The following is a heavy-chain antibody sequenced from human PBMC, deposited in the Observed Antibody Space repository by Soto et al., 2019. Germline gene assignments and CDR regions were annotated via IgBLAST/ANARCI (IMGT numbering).Heavy chain of an antibody. CDR2: IYWDDDK. D-gene: IGHD3-16*01. J-gene: IGHJ4*02. Sequence: QITLKESGPPLVKPTQTLTLTCTFSGFSLSTTGVGVGWIRQPAGKALEWLALIYWDDDKPYNPSLKNRLTVTKDTFESQVVLTMTNMDPADTATYYCARLGGGPFDYWGQGILVTVSS. V-gene: IGHV2-5*02. CDR3: ARLGGGPFDY. CDR1: GFSLSTTGVG.